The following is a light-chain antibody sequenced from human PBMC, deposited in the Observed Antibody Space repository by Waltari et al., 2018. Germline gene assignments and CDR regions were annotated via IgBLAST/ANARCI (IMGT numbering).Light chain of an antibody. J-gene: IGLJ3*02. V-gene: IGLV2-14*03. CDR2: DVN. CDR3: SAYTYSSPFAWA. Sequence: QSALTQPAPVSGSPGQSITLSCTGTSSDIGASYFVSWSQQHPGKAPTLIIFDVNRRPAGISGRFSGSKSGNTASLTISRLQTGDGADYFCSAYTYSSPFAWAFGGGTKVTVL. CDR1: SSDIGASYF.